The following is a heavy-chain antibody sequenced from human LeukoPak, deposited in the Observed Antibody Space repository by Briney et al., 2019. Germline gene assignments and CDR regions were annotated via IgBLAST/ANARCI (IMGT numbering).Heavy chain of an antibody. CDR1: GFTFSSYA. CDR3: AGTRDNYYDSSGTLDY. V-gene: IGHV3-53*01. CDR2: IYSGGST. Sequence: QTGGSLRLSCAASGFTFSSYAMSWVRQAPGKGLEWVSVIYSGGSTYYADSVKGRFTISRDNSKNTLYLQMNSLRAEDTAVYYCAGTRDNYYDSSGTLDYWGQGTLVTVSS. J-gene: IGHJ4*02. D-gene: IGHD3-22*01.